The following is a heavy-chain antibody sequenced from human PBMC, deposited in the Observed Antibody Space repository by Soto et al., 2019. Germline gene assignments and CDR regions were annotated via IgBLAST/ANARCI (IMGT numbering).Heavy chain of an antibody. D-gene: IGHD3-3*01. CDR2: IIPIFGTA. CDR1: GGTFSSYA. V-gene: IGHV1-69*13. Sequence: SVKVSCKASGGTFSSYAISWVRQAPGQGVEWMGGIIPIFGTANYAQKFQGRVTITADESTSTAYMELRSLRSDDTAVYYCARNYDFWSGPKAQYYYYGMDVSGQGTTVTVSS. J-gene: IGHJ6*02. CDR3: ARNYDFWSGPKAQYYYYGMDV.